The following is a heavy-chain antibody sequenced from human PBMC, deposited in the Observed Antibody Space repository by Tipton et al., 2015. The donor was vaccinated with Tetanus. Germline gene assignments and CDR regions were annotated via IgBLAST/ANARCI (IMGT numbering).Heavy chain of an antibody. CDR1: GASISSSRRFD. J-gene: IGHJ4*02. CDR3: VRGRGSGAQSFGFEH. CDR2: ISYSGST. V-gene: IGHV4-39*07. D-gene: IGHD1-26*01. Sequence: TLSLTCTVSGASISSSRRFDCGWIRQPPGKGLEWIGTISYSGSTSYSPSLKSRVTMSVDTSRNQFSLNLTSVTAADTGVYFCVRGRGSGAQSFGFEHWGRGTQVIVSS.